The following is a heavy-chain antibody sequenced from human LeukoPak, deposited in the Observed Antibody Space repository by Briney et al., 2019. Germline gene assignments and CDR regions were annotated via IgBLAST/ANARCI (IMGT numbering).Heavy chain of an antibody. V-gene: IGHV4-4*02. CDR2: IYHSGST. CDR3: ARDPRYCSSTSCLDAFDI. D-gene: IGHD2-2*01. CDR1: GGSISSSNW. J-gene: IGHJ3*02. Sequence: PSGTLSLTCAVSGGSISSSNWWSWVRQPPGKGLEWIGEIYHSGSTNYNPSLKSRVTISVDRSKNQFSLKLSSVTAADTAVYYCARDPRYCSSTSCLDAFDIWGQGTMVTVSS.